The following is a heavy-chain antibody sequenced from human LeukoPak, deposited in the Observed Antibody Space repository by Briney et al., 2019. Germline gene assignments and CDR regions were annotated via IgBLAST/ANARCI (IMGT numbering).Heavy chain of an antibody. D-gene: IGHD4-17*01. Sequence: SETLSLTCALSGVSLYNYNWRGVRQTPREALEWIGEINHSGYTNDSPSLKSRVTLSIDTSRKQFSLNLRSVTVADTGIYYCTRMTTGHDYWGQGTLVTVSS. CDR3: TRMTTGHDY. CDR1: GVSLYNYN. V-gene: IGHV4-34*01. J-gene: IGHJ4*02. CDR2: INHSGYT.